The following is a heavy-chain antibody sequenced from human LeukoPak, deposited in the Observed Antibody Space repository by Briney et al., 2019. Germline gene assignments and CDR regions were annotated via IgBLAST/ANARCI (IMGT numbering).Heavy chain of an antibody. CDR2: IYHSGST. V-gene: IGHV4-38-2*01. D-gene: IGHD4-11*01. J-gene: IGHJ5*02. CDR1: GYSISSGYY. Sequence: SETLSLTCAVSGYSISSGYYWGWIRQPPGKGLEWIGSIYHSGSTYYNPSLKSRVTISVDTSKNQFSLKLSSVTAADTAVYYCAGSTVTRNNWFDPWGQGTLVTVSS. CDR3: AGSTVTRNNWFDP.